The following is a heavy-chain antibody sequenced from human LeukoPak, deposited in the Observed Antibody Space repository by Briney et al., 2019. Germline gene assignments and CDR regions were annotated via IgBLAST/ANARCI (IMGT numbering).Heavy chain of an antibody. CDR1: GASISSSSYY. CDR3: ARHPGYYDSSGYYVSAFDT. V-gene: IGHV4-39*01. Sequence: SETLSLTCTVSGASISSSSYYWGWIRQSPGKGLEWIGWIDYSGSTYSNPSLKSRVTMSVDTSKNHFSLKLTSVTAADTAVYYCARHPGYYDSSGYYVSAFDTWGQGTMVTVSS. CDR2: IDYSGST. D-gene: IGHD3-22*01. J-gene: IGHJ3*02.